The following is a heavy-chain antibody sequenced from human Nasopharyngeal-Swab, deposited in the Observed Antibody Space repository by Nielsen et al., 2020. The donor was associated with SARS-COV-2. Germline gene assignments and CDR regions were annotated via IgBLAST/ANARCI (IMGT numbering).Heavy chain of an antibody. CDR3: ASVWSSGTIDY. D-gene: IGHD6-19*01. J-gene: IGHJ4*02. V-gene: IGHV4-34*01. CDR2: INHSGST. Sequence: SETLSLTCAVYGGSFSGYYWSWIRQPPGKGLEWIGEINHSGSTNYNSSLKSRVTISVDKPKNQFPLHLSSATAADTAVYYCASVWSSGTIDYWGQGTLVTVSS. CDR1: GGSFSGYY.